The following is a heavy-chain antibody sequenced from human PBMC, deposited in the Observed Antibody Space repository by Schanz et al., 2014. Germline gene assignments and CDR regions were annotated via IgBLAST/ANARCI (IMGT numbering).Heavy chain of an antibody. V-gene: IGHV3-23*01. Sequence: VHLLESGGGLVQPGGSLRLSCSASGFTFSIYAMHWVRQAPGKGLEWVSAISGSGGSTYYADSVKGRFTISRDNSKNSLYLQMNSLRAEDTAVYYCARIGGSVFDYWAQGTLVTVSS. CDR2: ISGSGGST. CDR3: ARIGGSVFDY. D-gene: IGHD3-10*01. J-gene: IGHJ4*02. CDR1: GFTFSIYA.